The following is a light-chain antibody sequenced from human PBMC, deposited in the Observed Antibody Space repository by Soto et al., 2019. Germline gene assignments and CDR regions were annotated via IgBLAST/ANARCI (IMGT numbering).Light chain of an antibody. J-gene: IGKJ5*01. CDR3: QQSYSTPSIT. Sequence: DIQMTQSPSTLSASVGDRVTITFRASQSISSWLAWYQQKPGKAPKLLIYAASSLQSGVPSRFSGSGSGTDFTLTISSLQPEDFATYYCQQSYSTPSITFGQGTRLEN. V-gene: IGKV1-39*01. CDR2: AAS. CDR1: QSISSW.